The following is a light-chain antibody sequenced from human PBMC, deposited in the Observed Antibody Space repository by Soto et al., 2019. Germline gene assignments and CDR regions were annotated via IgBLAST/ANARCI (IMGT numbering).Light chain of an antibody. J-gene: IGKJ1*01. CDR2: GAS. CDR1: QSVSSN. Sequence: EIVMTQSPATLSVSPGERATLSCRASQSVSSNLAWYQQKPGQAPRLLIYGASTRATGIPARFSGSGSGTEFTRTISRLQSEDFAVYYCQQYNNWLWTFGQGTKVEIK. V-gene: IGKV3-15*01. CDR3: QQYNNWLWT.